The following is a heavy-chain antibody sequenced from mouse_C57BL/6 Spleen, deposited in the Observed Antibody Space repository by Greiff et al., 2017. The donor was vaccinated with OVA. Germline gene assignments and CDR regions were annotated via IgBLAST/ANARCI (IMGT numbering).Heavy chain of an antibody. CDR1: GYNFTSYW. D-gene: IGHD2-5*01. V-gene: IGHV1-61*01. CDR3: ARRSNYDYAMDY. CDR2: IYPSDSET. J-gene: IGHJ4*01. Sequence: QVQLQQPGAELVRPGSSVKLSCKASGYNFTSYWMDWVKQRPGQGLEWIGNIYPSDSETHYNQKFKDKATLTVDKSSSTAYMQLSSLTSEDSAVYYCARRSNYDYAMDYWGQGTSVTVSS.